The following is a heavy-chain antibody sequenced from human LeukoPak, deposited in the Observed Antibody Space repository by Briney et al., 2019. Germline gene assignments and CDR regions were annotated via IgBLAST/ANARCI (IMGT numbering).Heavy chain of an antibody. CDR1: GFTFSSYA. CDR2: ISGSGGST. D-gene: IGHD6-13*01. CDR3: AKDLGGGYHFDY. Sequence: GGSLRLSCAASGFTFSSYAMSWVRRAPGKGLEWVSAISGSGGSTYYADSVKGRFTISRDNSKNTLHLQMNSLRAEDTAVYYCAKDLGGGYHFDYWGQGTLVTVSS. V-gene: IGHV3-23*01. J-gene: IGHJ4*02.